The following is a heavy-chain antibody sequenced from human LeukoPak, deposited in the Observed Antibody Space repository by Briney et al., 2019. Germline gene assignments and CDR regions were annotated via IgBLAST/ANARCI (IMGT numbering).Heavy chain of an antibody. CDR1: GFTFSTYW. J-gene: IGHJ2*01. CDR2: IKQDGSEK. Sequence: GGSLRLSFAAAGFTFSTYWMTWVRQAPGKGLEWVANIKQDGSEKHYVDSVRGRFTISRDNAKNSLYLQMNGLRAEDTAVYYCARARDYYDSSGYSYWYFDRWGRGTLVTVSS. D-gene: IGHD3-22*01. CDR3: ARARDYYDSSGYSYWYFDR. V-gene: IGHV3-7*04.